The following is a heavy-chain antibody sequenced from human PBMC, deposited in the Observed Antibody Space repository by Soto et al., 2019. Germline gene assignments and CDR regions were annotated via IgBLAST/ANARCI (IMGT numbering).Heavy chain of an antibody. D-gene: IGHD2-2*01. Sequence: SVKVSCKASGGTFSSYAISWVRQAPGQGLEWMGGIIPIVGTANYAQKFQGRVTITADESTSTAYMELSSLRSEDTAVYYCARHDCISTSCYYYYYYGMDVWGQGTTVTVSS. CDR2: IIPIVGTA. CDR3: ARHDCISTSCYYYYYYGMDV. CDR1: GGTFSSYA. J-gene: IGHJ6*02. V-gene: IGHV1-69*13.